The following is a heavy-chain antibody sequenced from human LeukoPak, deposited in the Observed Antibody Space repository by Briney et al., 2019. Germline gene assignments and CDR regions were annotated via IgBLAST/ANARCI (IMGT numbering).Heavy chain of an antibody. CDR1: GFTFSSYE. J-gene: IGHJ6*04. CDR2: ISSSGSTI. V-gene: IGHV3-48*03. Sequence: GGSLRLSCAASGFTFSSYEMNWVRQAPGKGLEWVSYISSSGSTIYYADSVKGGFTISRDNAKNSLYLQMNSLRAEDTAVYYCAELGITMIGGVWGKGATVTISS. CDR3: AELGITMIGGV. D-gene: IGHD3-10*02.